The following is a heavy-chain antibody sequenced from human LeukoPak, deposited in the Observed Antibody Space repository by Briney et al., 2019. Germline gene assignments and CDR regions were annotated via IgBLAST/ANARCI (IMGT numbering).Heavy chain of an antibody. J-gene: IGHJ5*02. CDR3: ARVDSGSYYPWFDP. D-gene: IGHD3-10*01. CDR2: MNPNSGNT. Sequence: ASVKVSCKASGYTFTSYDINWVRQATGQGLEWMGWMNPNSGNTGYAQKLQGRVTMTTDTSTSTAYMELSSLRSEDTAVYYCARVDSGSYYPWFDPWGQGTLVTVSS. CDR1: GYTFTSYD. V-gene: IGHV1-8*01.